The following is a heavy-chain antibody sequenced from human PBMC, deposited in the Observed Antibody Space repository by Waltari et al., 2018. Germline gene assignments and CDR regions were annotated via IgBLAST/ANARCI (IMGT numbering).Heavy chain of an antibody. D-gene: IGHD3-16*01. J-gene: IGHJ6*03. Sequence: VQLVQSGSAVKEPGATVKIAGKASGYTVTAYYMHWVQQAPGKGLEWMGRVDPEDGETKYAEKYQGRATITDDTYTDTAYMELSSLRSENTAVYYCATDLKKGGTMDVWGKGTTVTVSS. CDR1: GYTVTAYY. V-gene: IGHV1-69-2*01. CDR3: ATDLKKGGTMDV. CDR2: VDPEDGET.